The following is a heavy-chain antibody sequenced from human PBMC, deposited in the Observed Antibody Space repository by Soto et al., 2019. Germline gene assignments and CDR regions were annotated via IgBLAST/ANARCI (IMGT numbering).Heavy chain of an antibody. J-gene: IGHJ4*02. D-gene: IGHD6-19*01. CDR3: AVAVAGPTAIGY. V-gene: IGHV3-74*01. CDR2: INSDGSST. Sequence: EVQLVESGGGLVQPGGSLRLSCAASGFTFSSYWMHWVRQAPGKGLVWVSRINSDGSSTSYADSVKGRFTISRDNAKNTLYLQMNGRRAEDTAVYYCAVAVAGPTAIGYWGQGTLVTVSS. CDR1: GFTFSSYW.